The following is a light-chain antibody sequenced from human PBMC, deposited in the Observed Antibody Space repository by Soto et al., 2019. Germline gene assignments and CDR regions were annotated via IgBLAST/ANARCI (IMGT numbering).Light chain of an antibody. J-gene: IGLJ1*01. V-gene: IGLV2-14*01. CDR1: GSDVGGYNY. CDR2: DVG. CDR3: SSYTTSSTYV. Sequence: QSALTQPASVSGSPGQSIAISCTGTGSDVGGYNYVSWYQQLPGKAPKLMIYDVGNRPSGVSNRFSGSKSGNTASLTISGLQAEDEADYYCSSYTTSSTYVFGTGTKLTVL.